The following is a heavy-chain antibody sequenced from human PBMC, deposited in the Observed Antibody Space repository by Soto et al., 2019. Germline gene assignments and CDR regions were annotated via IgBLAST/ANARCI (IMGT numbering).Heavy chain of an antibody. CDR3: ARPGSMTATGYYAFDL. Sequence: QAQLVESGGGVVQPGTSLRLSCAASGFTFSSYAMHWVRQAPGKGLEWVAVIWYDGSNKHYADSVMGRFTISRDNSNNTLYLQMNSLSAEDTAVYYCARPGSMTATGYYAFDLWGQGTLVTVSS. J-gene: IGHJ4*02. CDR2: IWYDGSNK. CDR1: GFTFSSYA. D-gene: IGHD3-9*01. V-gene: IGHV3-33*01.